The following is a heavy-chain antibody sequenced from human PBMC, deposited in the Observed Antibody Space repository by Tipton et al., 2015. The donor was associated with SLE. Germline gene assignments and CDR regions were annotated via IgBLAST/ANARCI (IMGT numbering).Heavy chain of an antibody. CDR3: ARDEIDGFDI. CDR2: IYTSGSA. CDR1: GGSISSSSYY. J-gene: IGHJ3*02. Sequence: TLSLTCSVSGGSISSSSYYWNWIRQPAGKGLEWIGRIYTSGSANYNPSLKSRITISIDTSKNHFSLKLSSVTAADTAVYYCARDEIDGFDIWGQGTMVTVSS. D-gene: IGHD5-24*01. V-gene: IGHV4-61*02.